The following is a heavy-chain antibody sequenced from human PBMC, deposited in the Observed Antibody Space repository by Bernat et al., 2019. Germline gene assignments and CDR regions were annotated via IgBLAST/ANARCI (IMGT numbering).Heavy chain of an antibody. CDR1: GFMFNTYG. D-gene: IGHD2-21*01. CDR3: GRDQHELCES. CDR2: ISYDGTTK. J-gene: IGHJ5*02. Sequence: QVQLVESGGGVVQPGTSLRLSCAASGFMFNTYGMLWVRLAPGKGLEWVAVISYDGTTKHYIESVRDRFTISRDDSKNTLYLQMNSLRAEYTAVYYCGRDQHELCESWGQGTLVTVSS. V-gene: IGHV3-33*01.